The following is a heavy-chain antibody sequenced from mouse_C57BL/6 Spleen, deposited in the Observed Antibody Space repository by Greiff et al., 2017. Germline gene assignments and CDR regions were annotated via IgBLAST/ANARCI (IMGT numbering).Heavy chain of an antibody. CDR2: ISYSGST. V-gene: IGHV3-1*01. CDR1: GYSITSGYD. Sequence: ESGPGMVKPSQSLSLTCTVTGYSITSGYDWHWIRHFPGNKLEWMGYISYSGSTNYNPSLKSRISITHDTSKNHFFLKLNTVTTEDTATYYCARGRLRHAMDYWGQGTSVTVSS. J-gene: IGHJ4*01. D-gene: IGHD2-2*01. CDR3: ARGRLRHAMDY.